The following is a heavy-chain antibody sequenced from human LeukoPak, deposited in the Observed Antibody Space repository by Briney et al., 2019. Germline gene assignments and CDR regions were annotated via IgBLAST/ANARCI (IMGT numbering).Heavy chain of an antibody. CDR3: ARDHSSGPGKNDY. V-gene: IGHV1-18*01. CDR2: ISAYNGNT. D-gene: IGHD6-19*01. CDR1: GYTFTSYG. Sequence: ASVKVSSTASGYTFTSYGISCVRQAPGQGLEWMGWISAYNGNTNYAQKLQGRVTMTTDTSTSTAYMELRSLRSDDTAVYCCARDHSSGPGKNDYWGQGTLVTVSS. J-gene: IGHJ4*02.